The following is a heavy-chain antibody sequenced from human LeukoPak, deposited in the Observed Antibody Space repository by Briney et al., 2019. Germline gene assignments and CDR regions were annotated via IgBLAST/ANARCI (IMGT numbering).Heavy chain of an antibody. CDR1: GFTFSSYA. J-gene: IGHJ4*02. V-gene: IGHV3-7*01. D-gene: IGHD4-11*01. Sequence: GGSLRLSCAASGFTFSSYAMSWFRQAPGKGLEWVANIKQDGSEKYYVNSVKGRFTISRDNAKNSLYLQMNSLRAEDTAVYYCARSVDYSTPNVYYFDYWGQGTLVTVSS. CDR2: IKQDGSEK. CDR3: ARSVDYSTPNVYYFDY.